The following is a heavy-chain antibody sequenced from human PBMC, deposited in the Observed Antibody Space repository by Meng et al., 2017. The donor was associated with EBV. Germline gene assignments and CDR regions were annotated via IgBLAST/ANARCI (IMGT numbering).Heavy chain of an antibody. CDR2: IYWDDDK. D-gene: IGHD6-13*01. Sequence: QHILKASGPTLQTPTQSPMLTRTFSGFSLSTSGVGVGWIRQPPGKALEWLALIYWDDDKRYSPSLKSRLTITKDTSKNQVVLTMTNMDPVDTATYYCAHRRDEYSSSWYGWFDPWGQGTLVTVSS. CDR3: AHRRDEYSSSWYGWFDP. CDR1: GFSLSTSGVG. J-gene: IGHJ5*02. V-gene: IGHV2-5*02.